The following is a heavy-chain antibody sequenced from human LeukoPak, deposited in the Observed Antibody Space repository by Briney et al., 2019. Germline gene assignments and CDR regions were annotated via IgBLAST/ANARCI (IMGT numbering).Heavy chain of an antibody. V-gene: IGHV1-69*06. CDR2: IIPIFGTA. J-gene: IGHJ3*02. Sequence: SVKVSCKASGGTFSSYAMSWVRQAPGQGLEWMGEIIPIFGTANYAQKFQGRVTITADKSTSTAYMELSSLRSEDTAVYYCARALPDALGGIGNAFDIWGQGTMVTVSS. CDR1: GGTFSSYA. CDR3: ARALPDALGGIGNAFDI. D-gene: IGHD3-16*01.